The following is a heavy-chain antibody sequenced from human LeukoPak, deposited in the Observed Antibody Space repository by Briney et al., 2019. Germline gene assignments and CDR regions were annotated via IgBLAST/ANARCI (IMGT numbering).Heavy chain of an antibody. D-gene: IGHD3-22*01. CDR1: GFTFSSYA. J-gene: IGHJ4*02. Sequence: GRSLRLSCAASGFTFSSYAMSWVRQAPGKGLEWVSAISGSGGSTYYADSVKGRFTISRDNSKNTLYLQMNSLRAEDTAVYYCATGGAYYDSRGYYYWGQGTLVTVSS. CDR2: ISGSGGST. CDR3: ATGGAYYDSRGYYY. V-gene: IGHV3-23*01.